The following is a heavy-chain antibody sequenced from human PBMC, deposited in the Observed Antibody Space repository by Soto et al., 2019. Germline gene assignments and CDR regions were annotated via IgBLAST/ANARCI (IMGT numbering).Heavy chain of an antibody. V-gene: IGHV3-21*01. J-gene: IGHJ6*02. D-gene: IGHD2-2*01. Sequence: PGGSLRLSCAASGFTFSSYSMNWVRQAPGKGLEWVSSISSSSSYIYYADSVKGRFTISRDNAKNSLYLQMNSLRAEDTAVYYCASQAAAPVVPAASDYYYYGMDVWGQGTTVTVSS. CDR3: ASQAAAPVVPAASDYYYYGMDV. CDR1: GFTFSSYS. CDR2: ISSSSSYI.